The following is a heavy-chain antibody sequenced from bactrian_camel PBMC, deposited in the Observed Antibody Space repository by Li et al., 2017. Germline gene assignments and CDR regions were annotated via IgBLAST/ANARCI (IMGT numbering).Heavy chain of an antibody. Sequence: QVQLVESGGEPVQAGGSLRLSCEGSGYDKPNYCMGWYRQAPGKEREGVAAIDSDGSTSYADSVKGRFAISKDSAKNTLYLQMNNLQPEDTGIYYCAAQELATGAYCYVADYTHEFEYRGQGTQVTVS. CDR2: IDSDGST. CDR3: AAQELATGAYCYVADYTHEFEY. CDR1: GYDKPNYC. V-gene: IGHV3S53*01. D-gene: IGHD7*01. J-gene: IGHJ4*01.